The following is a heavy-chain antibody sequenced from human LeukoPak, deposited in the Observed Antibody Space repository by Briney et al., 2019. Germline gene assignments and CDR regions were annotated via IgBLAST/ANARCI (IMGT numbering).Heavy chain of an antibody. J-gene: IGHJ6*02. Sequence: SETLSLTCSVSGASISGGTYYWGWIRQPPGKGLEWIGSIYYTGSTYDNPSLKSRVTISVDTSKNQFSLRLSSVTAADTAVYYCARLMGNTGRLYYYGMDVWGQGTTVTVSS. D-gene: IGHD2-8*01. CDR3: ARLMGNTGRLYYYGMDV. CDR2: IYYTGST. V-gene: IGHV4-39*07. CDR1: GASISGGTYY.